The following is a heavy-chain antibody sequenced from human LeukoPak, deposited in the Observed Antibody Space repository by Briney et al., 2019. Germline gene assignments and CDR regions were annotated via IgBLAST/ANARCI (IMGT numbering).Heavy chain of an antibody. Sequence: SETLSLTCTVSGGSITSYFWSWIRQPPGKGLEWIAYIHYSEHTNYNPSLQSRVTISVDTSKNQVSLMLSSVTAADTAVYYCARGPFNMYYYGTGLDYWGQGTLVTVSS. J-gene: IGHJ4*02. CDR1: GGSITSYF. CDR2: IHYSEHT. CDR3: ARGPFNMYYYGTGLDY. D-gene: IGHD3-10*01. V-gene: IGHV4-59*01.